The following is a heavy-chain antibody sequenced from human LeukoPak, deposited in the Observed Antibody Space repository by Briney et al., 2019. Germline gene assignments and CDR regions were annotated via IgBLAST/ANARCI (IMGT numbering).Heavy chain of an antibody. CDR2: IASDGSST. D-gene: IGHD5-12*01. CDR1: GFTFSSYW. Sequence: GGSLRLSCAASGFTFSSYWMNWVRQAPGKGLVWVSRIASDGSSTTYADSVKGRFTISRDNSKNTLYLQMNSLKPEDTAVYYCARDQIIVTTILDYYYGMDVWGQGTTVTVSS. V-gene: IGHV3-74*01. CDR3: ARDQIIVTTILDYYYGMDV. J-gene: IGHJ6*02.